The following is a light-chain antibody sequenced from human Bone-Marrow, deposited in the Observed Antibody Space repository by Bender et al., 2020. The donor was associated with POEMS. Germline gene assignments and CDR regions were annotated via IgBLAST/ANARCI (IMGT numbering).Light chain of an antibody. CDR3: SSYAGSNNPYV. J-gene: IGLJ1*01. V-gene: IGLV2-8*01. CDR1: KSDVGGYNY. CDR2: EVS. Sequence: QSALTQPASVSGSPGQSITISCTGPKSDVGGYNYVSWYQQHPGKAPKLMIYEVSKRPSGVPDRFSGSQSGNTASLTVSGLQAEDEADYYCSSYAGSNNPYVFGAGTKVTVL.